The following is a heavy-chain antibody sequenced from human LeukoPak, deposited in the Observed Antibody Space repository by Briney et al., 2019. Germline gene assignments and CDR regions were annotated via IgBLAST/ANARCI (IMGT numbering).Heavy chain of an antibody. CDR3: ARGSGWYSPMDV. J-gene: IGHJ6*02. CDR2: IYYSGST. Sequence: PSETLSLTCTVSGGSISSYYWSWIRQPPGKGLEWIGYIYYSGSTNYNPSLKSRVTISVDTSKNQFSLKLSSVTAADTAVYYCARGSGWYSPMDVWGQGTTVTVSS. CDR1: GGSISSYY. V-gene: IGHV4-59*12. D-gene: IGHD6-19*01.